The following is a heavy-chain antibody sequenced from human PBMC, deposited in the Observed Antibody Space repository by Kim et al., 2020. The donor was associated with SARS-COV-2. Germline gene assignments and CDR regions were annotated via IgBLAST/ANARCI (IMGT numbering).Heavy chain of an antibody. J-gene: IGHJ6*02. Sequence: TSTNTSPKGRVTISVDTSKNQFSLKLRSVTAADTSVYYGARRYYYYGMDVWGQGTTVTVSS. CDR3: ARRYYYYGMDV. V-gene: IGHV4-39*01. CDR2: T.